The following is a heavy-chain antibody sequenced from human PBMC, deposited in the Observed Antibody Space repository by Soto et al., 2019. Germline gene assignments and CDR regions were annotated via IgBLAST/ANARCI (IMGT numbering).Heavy chain of an antibody. J-gene: IGHJ4*02. V-gene: IGHV1-3*01. CDR3: SSSLELREVPFDY. CDR2: INAGNGNT. Sequence: QVQLVQSGAEVKKPGASVKVSCKASGYTFTSYAMHWVRQAPGQRLEWMGWINAGNGNTKYSQKFQGRVTITRDTSASTAYMELSSLRSEDTAVYYCSSSLELREVPFDYWGQGTLVTVSS. CDR1: GYTFTSYA. D-gene: IGHD1-7*01.